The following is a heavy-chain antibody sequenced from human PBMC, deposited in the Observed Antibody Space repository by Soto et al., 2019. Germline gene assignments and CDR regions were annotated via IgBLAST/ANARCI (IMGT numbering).Heavy chain of an antibody. CDR2: IYYSGNT. D-gene: IGHD2-15*01. CDR3: AREANCSGGSCSSSFWFDP. V-gene: IGHV4-61*08. Sequence: SETLSLTCTVSGASISSGGYYWSWIRQPPGKGLEWIAYIYYSGNTKYNPSLKDRVTISVDTSKNQFSLKLNSVTAADTAVYYCAREANCSGGSCSSSFWFDPWGQGTLVTAPQ. CDR1: GASISSGGYY. J-gene: IGHJ5*02.